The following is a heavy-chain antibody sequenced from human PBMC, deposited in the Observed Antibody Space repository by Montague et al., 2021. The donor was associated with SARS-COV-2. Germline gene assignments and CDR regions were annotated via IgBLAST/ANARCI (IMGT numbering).Heavy chain of an antibody. CDR1: GGSISSSSYY. J-gene: IGHJ2*01. D-gene: IGHD2-2*02. Sequence: SETLSLTCTVSGGSISSSSYYWGWIRQPPGKGLEWIGSIYYSGSTYYNPSLKSRVTISVDTSKNQFSLKLSSVTAADTAVYYCPGRVVVPAAIGHWYFDLWGRGTLVTVSS. V-gene: IGHV4-39*01. CDR2: IYYSGST. CDR3: PGRVVVPAAIGHWYFDL.